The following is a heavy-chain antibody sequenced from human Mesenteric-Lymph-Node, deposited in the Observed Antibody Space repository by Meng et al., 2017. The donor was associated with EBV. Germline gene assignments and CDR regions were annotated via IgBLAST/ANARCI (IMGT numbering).Heavy chain of an antibody. D-gene: IGHD2-21*01. CDR2: ISQSGDT. Sequence: QVQLQQWGAGLLEPSETLSLTCEASGGSFSGYHWSWIRQPPGKGLEYIGEISQSGDTTYNPSLKSRVTISVDRSRNQFSLRLRSACGRHFGVVITNPFDCWGQGTLVTVSS. J-gene: IGHJ4*02. V-gene: IGHV4-34*01. CDR1: GGSFSGYH. CDR3: NPFDC.